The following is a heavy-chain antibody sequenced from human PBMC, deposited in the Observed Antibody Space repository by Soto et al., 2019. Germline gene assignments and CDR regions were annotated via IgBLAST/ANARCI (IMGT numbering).Heavy chain of an antibody. CDR3: ASQSGYDLDY. D-gene: IGHD3-3*01. J-gene: IGHJ6*02. CDR1: GFTFSSYS. CDR2: ISSSSSTI. V-gene: IGHV3-48*01. Sequence: PGGSLRLSCAASGFTFSSYSMNWVRQAPGKGLEWVSYISSSSSTIYYADSVKGRFTISRDNAKNSLYLQMNSLRAEDTAVYYCASQSGYDLDYWGQGPRSPSP.